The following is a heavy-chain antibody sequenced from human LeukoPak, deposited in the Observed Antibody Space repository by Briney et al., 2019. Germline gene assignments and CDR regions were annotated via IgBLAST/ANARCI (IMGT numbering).Heavy chain of an antibody. CDR3: ASKVREQWLVPQYFQH. D-gene: IGHD6-19*01. CDR2: IIPIFGTG. CDR1: GGTFSNYA. J-gene: IGHJ1*01. V-gene: IGHV1-69*13. Sequence: ASVKVSCKASGGTFSNYAISWVRQAPGQGLEWMGGIIPIFGTGKHAQKFQGRVTITADESTSTAYMELSSLRSEDTAVYYCASKVREQWLVPQYFQHWGQGTLVTVSS.